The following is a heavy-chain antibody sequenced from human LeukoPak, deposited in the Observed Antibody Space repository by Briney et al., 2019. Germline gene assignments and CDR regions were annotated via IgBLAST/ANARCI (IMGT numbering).Heavy chain of an antibody. J-gene: IGHJ4*02. CDR1: GFTFSSYS. V-gene: IGHV3-21*01. D-gene: IGHD6-13*01. Sequence: GGSLRLSCAASGFTFSSYSMNWVRQAPGKGLEWVSSISSSSSYINYADSVKGRFTISRDNAKNSLYLQMNSLRAEDTAVYYCARDRGQQLAGGDYWGQGTLVTVSS. CDR3: ARDRGQQLAGGDY. CDR2: ISSSSSYI.